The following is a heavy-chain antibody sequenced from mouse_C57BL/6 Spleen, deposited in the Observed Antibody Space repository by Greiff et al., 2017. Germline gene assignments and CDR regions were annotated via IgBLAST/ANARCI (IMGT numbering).Heavy chain of an antibody. J-gene: IGHJ2*01. D-gene: IGHD1-1*01. Sequence: VQLKQSGPELVKPGASVKISCKASGYSFTGYYMNWVKQSPEKSLEWIGEINPSTGGTTYNQKFKAKATLTVDKSSSTAYMQLKSLTSEDSAVYYCARKEDYYGSSYFDYWGQGTTLTVSS. CDR3: ARKEDYYGSSYFDY. CDR1: GYSFTGYY. CDR2: INPSTGGT. V-gene: IGHV1-42*01.